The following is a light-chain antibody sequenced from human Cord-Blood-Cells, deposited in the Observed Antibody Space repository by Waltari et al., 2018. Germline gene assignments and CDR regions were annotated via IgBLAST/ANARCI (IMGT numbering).Light chain of an antibody. J-gene: IGLJ3*02. CDR3: QSYDSSNWV. Sequence: NFMLTQPHPVSESPGKTVTISYTRRSGSIASNYVQWYQQRPGSSPTTVIYDDNQRPSGVPDRFSGSIDSSSNSASLTISGLKTEDEADYYCQSYDSSNWVFGGGTKLTGL. CDR2: DDN. V-gene: IGLV6-57*01. CDR1: SGSIASNY.